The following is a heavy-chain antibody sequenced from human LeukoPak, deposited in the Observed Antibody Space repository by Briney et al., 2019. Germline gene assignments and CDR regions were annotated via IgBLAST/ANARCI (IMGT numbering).Heavy chain of an antibody. V-gene: IGHV4-39*07. Sequence: SETLSLTCTVSGGSISSSSYFWGWVRQPPGKGLEWIGSIYYSGSTYYNPSLKSRVTISVDTSKNQFSLKLSSVTAADTAVYYCARDPDLFWGQGTLVTVSS. CDR2: IYYSGST. CDR1: GGSISSSSYF. CDR3: ARDPDLF. J-gene: IGHJ4*02.